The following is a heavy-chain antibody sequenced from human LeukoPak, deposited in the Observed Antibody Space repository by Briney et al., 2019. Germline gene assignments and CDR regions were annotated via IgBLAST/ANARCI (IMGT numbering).Heavy chain of an antibody. V-gene: IGHV6-1*01. J-gene: IGHJ5*02. CDR3: ARGTTSSGWSLTSWFDP. D-gene: IGHD6-19*01. CDR1: GDSVSSNSAA. CDR2: TYYRSKWYN. Sequence: SQTLSLTCAISGDSVSSNSAAWNWIRQSPSRGLEWLGRTYYRSKWYNDYAVSVRSRITINPDTSKNQFSLQLNSVTPEDTAVYYCARGTTSSGWSLTSWFDPWGQGTLVTVSS.